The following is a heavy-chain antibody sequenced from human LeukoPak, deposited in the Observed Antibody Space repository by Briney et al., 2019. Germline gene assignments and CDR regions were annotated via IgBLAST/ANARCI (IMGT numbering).Heavy chain of an antibody. D-gene: IGHD2-15*01. V-gene: IGHV3-23*01. CDR3: AKSRGSVFDAFDI. CDR2: TSGSGGST. Sequence: PGGSLRLSCAASGFTFITYAMSWVRQAPGKGLEWVATTSGSGGSTDYADSVKGRFTISIDNSKNTLYLQMRSLRAEDTALYYCAKSRGSVFDAFDIWGQGTSVTVSS. CDR1: GFTFITYA. J-gene: IGHJ3*02.